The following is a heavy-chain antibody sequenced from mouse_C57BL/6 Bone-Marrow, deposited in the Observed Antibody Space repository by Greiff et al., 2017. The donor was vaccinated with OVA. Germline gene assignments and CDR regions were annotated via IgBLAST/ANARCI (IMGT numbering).Heavy chain of an antibody. CDR1: GFTFSDYY. D-gene: IGHD1-1*02. CDR3: ARVGWYYFDY. CDR2: INYDGSST. Sequence: EVMLVESEGGLVQPGSSMKLSCTASGFTFSDYYMAWVRQVPEKGLEWVANINYDGSSTYYLDSLKSRFIISRDNAKNILYLQMSSLKSEDTATYYCARVGWYYFDYWGQGTTLTVSS. V-gene: IGHV5-16*01. J-gene: IGHJ2*01.